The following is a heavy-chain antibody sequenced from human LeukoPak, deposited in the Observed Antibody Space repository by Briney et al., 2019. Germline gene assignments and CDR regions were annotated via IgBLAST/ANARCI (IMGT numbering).Heavy chain of an antibody. CDR2: IYYSGST. CDR3: ARHGSVGAATSNDAFDI. D-gene: IGHD1-26*01. CDR1: GGSISSYY. V-gene: IGHV4-59*08. Sequence: SETLSLTCTVSGGSISSYYWSWIRQPPGKGLEGIGYIYYSGSTNYNPSLKSRVTISVDTSKNQFSLKLSSVTAADTAVYYCARHGSVGAATSNDAFDIWGQGTMVTVSS. J-gene: IGHJ3*02.